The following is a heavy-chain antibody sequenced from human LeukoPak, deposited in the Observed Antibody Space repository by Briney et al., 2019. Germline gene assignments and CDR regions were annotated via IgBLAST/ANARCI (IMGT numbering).Heavy chain of an antibody. D-gene: IGHD3-3*01. Sequence: GGSLRLSCAASVFTHISNYISWLRQAPGKGLAGVSVIYSDGSTYYADSVNGRFTISRDSSKNTLYLQMNSLSVEDTAVYYCARVFDFGSGLSYFDYWGQGTLVTVSS. CDR2: IYSDGST. J-gene: IGHJ4*02. V-gene: IGHV3-66*02. CDR1: VFTHISNY. CDR3: ARVFDFGSGLSYFDY.